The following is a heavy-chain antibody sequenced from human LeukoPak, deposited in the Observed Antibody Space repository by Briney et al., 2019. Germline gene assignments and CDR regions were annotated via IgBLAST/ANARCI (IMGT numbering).Heavy chain of an antibody. CDR2: INPNSGGT. CDR3: AREERGSGGAFDI. V-gene: IGHV1-2*04. D-gene: IGHD6-19*01. Sequence: ASVKVSCKASGYTFTGYYMHWVRQAPGQGLEWMGWINPNSGGTNYAQKFQGWVTMTRDTSISTAYTELSRLRSDDTAVYYCAREERGSGGAFDIWGQGTMVTVSS. J-gene: IGHJ3*02. CDR1: GYTFTGYY.